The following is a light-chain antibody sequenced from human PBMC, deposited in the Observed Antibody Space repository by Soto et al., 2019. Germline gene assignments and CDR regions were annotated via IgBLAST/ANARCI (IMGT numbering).Light chain of an antibody. Sequence: EIVLTQSPATLSSSPGERATLSCRASQSVNNYLAWYQQKPGQAPRLLIYDSSNRATGIPSRFSGSGSGTDFTLTISSLEPEDFAVYYCHQRNNWPLTFGGGTKVEIK. CDR3: HQRNNWPLT. CDR2: DSS. CDR1: QSVNNY. J-gene: IGKJ4*01. V-gene: IGKV3-11*01.